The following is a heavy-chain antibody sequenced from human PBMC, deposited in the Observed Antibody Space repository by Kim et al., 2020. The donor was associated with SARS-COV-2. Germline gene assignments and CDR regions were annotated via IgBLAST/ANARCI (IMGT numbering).Heavy chain of an antibody. Sequence: GGSLRLSCAASGFTFSSYSMSWVRQAPGKGLEWVSAISGSGGSTYYADSVKGRFTISRDNSKSTLYLQMNSLRATDTAVSYCAKDRMGILTDAFDIWGQGTMVTVSS. V-gene: IGHV3-23*01. CDR2: ISGSGGST. CDR3: AKDRMGILTDAFDI. D-gene: IGHD2-15*01. J-gene: IGHJ3*02. CDR1: GFTFSSYS.